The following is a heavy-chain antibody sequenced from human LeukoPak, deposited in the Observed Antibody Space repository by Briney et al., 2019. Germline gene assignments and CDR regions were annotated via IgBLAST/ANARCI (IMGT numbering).Heavy chain of an antibody. CDR3: AKGRTPDY. CDR2: ISPTGAGT. CDR1: GFTFSSIA. V-gene: IGHV3-23*01. Sequence: PGGSLRLSCAASGFTFSSIAMSWVRQAPGKGLEWVSAISPTGAGTYYADSVKGLFTISRDNSKNTLYLQMNSLRAEDTAVYYCAKGRTPDYWGQGTLVTVSS. D-gene: IGHD2-15*01. J-gene: IGHJ4*02.